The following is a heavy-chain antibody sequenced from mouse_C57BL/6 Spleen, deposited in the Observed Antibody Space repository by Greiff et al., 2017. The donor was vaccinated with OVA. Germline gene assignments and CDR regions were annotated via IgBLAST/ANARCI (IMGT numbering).Heavy chain of an antibody. CDR1: GFTFSSYG. V-gene: IGHV5-6*01. J-gene: IGHJ1*03. D-gene: IGHD2-1*01. Sequence: EVQLVESGGDLVKPGGSLKLSCAASGFTFSSYGMSWVRQTPDKRLEWVATISSGGSYTYYPDSVKGRFTISRDNAKNTLYLQMSSLKSEDTAMYYCAREGGNYATGYFDVWGTGTTVTVSS. CDR3: AREGGNYATGYFDV. CDR2: ISSGGSYT.